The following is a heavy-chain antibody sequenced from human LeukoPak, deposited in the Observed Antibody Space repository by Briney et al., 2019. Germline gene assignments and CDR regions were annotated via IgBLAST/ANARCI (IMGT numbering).Heavy chain of an antibody. V-gene: IGHV1-2*04. D-gene: IGHD3-3*02. CDR1: GYTFTGYY. CDR3: ARDVISPSYGMDV. CDR2: INPNSGGA. Sequence: ASVKVSCKASGYTFTGYYMHWVRQAPGQGLEWMGWINPNSGGANYAQKFQGWVTMTRDTSISTAYMELSRLRSDDTAVYYCARDVISPSYGMDVWGQGTTVTVSS. J-gene: IGHJ6*02.